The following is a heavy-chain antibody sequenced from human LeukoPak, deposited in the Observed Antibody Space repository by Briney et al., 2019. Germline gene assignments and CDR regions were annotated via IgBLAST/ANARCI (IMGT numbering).Heavy chain of an antibody. V-gene: IGHV3-23*01. CDR1: GFTFSSYV. Sequence: GGSLRLSCAASGFTFSSYVMSWVRQAPGKGLEWVSAISGSGGSTYCADSVKGRFTISRDNSKNTLYLQMNSLRAEDTAVYYCAKDHSSGWFNWFDPWGQGTLVTVSS. D-gene: IGHD6-19*01. J-gene: IGHJ5*02. CDR3: AKDHSSGWFNWFDP. CDR2: ISGSGGST.